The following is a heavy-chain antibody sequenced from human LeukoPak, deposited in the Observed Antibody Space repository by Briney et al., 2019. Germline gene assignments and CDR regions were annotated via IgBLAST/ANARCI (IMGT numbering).Heavy chain of an antibody. Sequence: SGGSLRLSCTASGFIVSNIYMSWIRQAPGKGLEWVSVIYSGGTTYYADSVKGRFTISRDNSKNTLYLQMNSLRAEDTAVYYCAKDRIRLLWFGDDSPNPYFDYWGQGTLVTVSS. CDR1: GFIVSNIY. V-gene: IGHV3-53*01. J-gene: IGHJ4*02. CDR2: IYSGGTT. CDR3: AKDRIRLLWFGDDSPNPYFDY. D-gene: IGHD3-10*01.